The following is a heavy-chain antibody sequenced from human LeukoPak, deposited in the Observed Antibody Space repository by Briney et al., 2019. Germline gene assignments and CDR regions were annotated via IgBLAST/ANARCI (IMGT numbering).Heavy chain of an antibody. J-gene: IGHJ4*02. CDR2: IYYSGST. CDR1: GGSISSGDYY. D-gene: IGHD3-22*01. CDR3: AGVVDYYDSSGITIDY. Sequence: PSETLSLTCTVSGGSISSGDYYWSWIRQPPGKGLEWIGYIYYSGSTYYNPSLKSRVTISVDTSKNQFSLKLSSVTAADTAVYYCAGVVDYYDSSGITIDYWGQGTLVTVSS. V-gene: IGHV4-30-4*08.